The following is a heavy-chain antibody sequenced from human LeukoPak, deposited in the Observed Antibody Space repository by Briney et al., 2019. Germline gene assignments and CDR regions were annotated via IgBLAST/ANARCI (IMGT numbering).Heavy chain of an antibody. Sequence: SETLSLTCTVSGGSISNYYWSWIRQPPGEGLEWIGYIHYSGSTNYNPSLKSRATISVDTSKSQFSLKLSSVTAADTAVYYCARGYSSSWYYFDYWGQEPWSPSPQ. CDR3: ARGYSSSWYYFDY. CDR2: IHYSGST. J-gene: IGHJ4*01. CDR1: GGSISNYY. D-gene: IGHD6-13*01. V-gene: IGHV4-59*08.